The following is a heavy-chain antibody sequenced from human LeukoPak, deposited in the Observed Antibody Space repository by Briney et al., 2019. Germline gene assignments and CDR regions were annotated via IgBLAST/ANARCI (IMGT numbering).Heavy chain of an antibody. J-gene: IGHJ3*02. D-gene: IGHD3-3*01. Sequence: GGSLRLSCAASGFTVSSNYMSWVRQAPGKGLEWVSVIYSGGSTYYADSVKGRFTISRDNSKNTLYLQVNSLRAEDTAVYYCASDYDSDAFDIWGQGTMVTVSS. CDR3: ASDYDSDAFDI. CDR2: IYSGGST. V-gene: IGHV3-53*01. CDR1: GFTVSSNY.